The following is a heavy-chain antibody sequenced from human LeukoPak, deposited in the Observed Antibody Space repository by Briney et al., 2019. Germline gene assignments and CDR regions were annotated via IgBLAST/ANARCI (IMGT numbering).Heavy chain of an antibody. CDR2: ISGSGGGT. CDR1: GITLSNYG. D-gene: IGHD3-10*01. J-gene: IGHJ4*02. Sequence: GGSLRLSCAVAGITLSNYGMSWVRQAPGKGLEWVAGISGSGGGTNYADSVKGRFTISRDNPRNTLYLQMNSLRAEDTAVYFCAKRGVVIRIIRVGFHKEAYYFDSWGQGALVTVS. CDR3: AKRGVVIRIIRVGFHKEAYYFDS. V-gene: IGHV3-23*01.